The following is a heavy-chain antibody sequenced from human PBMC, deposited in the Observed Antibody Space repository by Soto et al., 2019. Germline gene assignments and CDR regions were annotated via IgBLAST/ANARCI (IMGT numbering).Heavy chain of an antibody. CDR3: ARDSDYYDSSGYLSDY. Sequence: PSETLSLTCIVSGGSISGYYWSWIRQPPGERLECIGYIFYNGNANYNPSLKSRVTISVDTSKNQFSLKLSSVTAADTAVYYCARDSDYYDSSGYLSDYWGQGTLVTVSS. D-gene: IGHD3-22*01. V-gene: IGHV4-59*12. CDR2: IFYNGNA. J-gene: IGHJ4*02. CDR1: GGSISGYY.